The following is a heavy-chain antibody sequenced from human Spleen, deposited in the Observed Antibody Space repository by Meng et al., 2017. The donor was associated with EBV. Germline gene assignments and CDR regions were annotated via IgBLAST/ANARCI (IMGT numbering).Heavy chain of an antibody. D-gene: IGHD3-10*01. J-gene: IGHJ4*02. CDR1: GYTLTSSD. V-gene: IGHV1-18*01. CDR3: ASESGRGYTPDY. CDR2: VRGYNGHT. Sequence: QVPLVRSGGEVKERGASMKGSCKASGYTLTSSDISWVRQASGHGLEWVGRVRGYNGHTSYAEKFQGRVSMTTDTSTSTAYMELRSLRSDDTAVYYCASESGRGYTPDYWGQGTLVTVSS.